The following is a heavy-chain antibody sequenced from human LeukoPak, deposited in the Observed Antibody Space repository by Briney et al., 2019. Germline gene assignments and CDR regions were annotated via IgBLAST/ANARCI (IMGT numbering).Heavy chain of an antibody. CDR2: IYYSGST. CDR1: GGSISSYY. Sequence: SETLSLTCTVSGGSISSYYWSWIRQPPGKGLEWIGYIYYSGSTNYNPSLKSRVTISVDTSKNQFSLKLSSVTAADTAVYYCARVVTKYYYYYYMDVWGKGTTVTISS. D-gene: IGHD4-11*01. J-gene: IGHJ6*03. V-gene: IGHV4-59*12. CDR3: ARVVTKYYYYYYMDV.